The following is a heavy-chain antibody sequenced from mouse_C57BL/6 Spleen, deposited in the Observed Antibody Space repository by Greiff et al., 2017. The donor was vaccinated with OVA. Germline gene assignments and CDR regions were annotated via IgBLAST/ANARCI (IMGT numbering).Heavy chain of an antibody. Sequence: VQLQQSGPELVKPGASVKISCKASGYAFSSSWMNWVKQRPGKGLEWIGRIYPGDGDTNYNGKFKGKATLTADKSSSTAYMQLSSLTSEDSAVYFCARSQFITTVDWYFDVWGTGTTVTVSS. J-gene: IGHJ1*03. V-gene: IGHV1-82*01. CDR3: ARSQFITTVDWYFDV. D-gene: IGHD1-1*01. CDR1: GYAFSSSW. CDR2: IYPGDGDT.